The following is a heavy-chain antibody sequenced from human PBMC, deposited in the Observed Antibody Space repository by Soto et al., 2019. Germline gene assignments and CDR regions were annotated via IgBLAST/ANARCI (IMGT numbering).Heavy chain of an antibody. D-gene: IGHD4-17*01. Sequence: ASETLSLTCTVSGGSITTYQWSWIRQPPGKGLEWIGGYSGFTNYNPSLESRATISVDHSKNQFFLTLRSVTAADTAVYYCARDYGDYSFFFAYWGQGALVTVSS. J-gene: IGHJ4*02. CDR1: GGSITTYQ. CDR2: YSGFT. CDR3: ARDYGDYSFFFAY. V-gene: IGHV4-59*01.